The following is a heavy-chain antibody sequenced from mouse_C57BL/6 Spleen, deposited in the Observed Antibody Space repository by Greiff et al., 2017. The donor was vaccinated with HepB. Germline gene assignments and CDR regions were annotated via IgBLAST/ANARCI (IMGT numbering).Heavy chain of an antibody. J-gene: IGHJ3*01. CDR3: ARSGYYGSSSGFAY. CDR1: GYTFTSYW. D-gene: IGHD1-1*01. Sequence: QVQLQQSGAELVRPGSSVKLSCKASGYTFTSYWMHWVKQRPIQGLEWIGNIDPSDSETHYNQKFKDKATLTVDKSSSTAYMQLSSLTSEDSAVYYCARSGYYGSSSGFAYWGQGTLVTVSA. V-gene: IGHV1-52*01. CDR2: IDPSDSET.